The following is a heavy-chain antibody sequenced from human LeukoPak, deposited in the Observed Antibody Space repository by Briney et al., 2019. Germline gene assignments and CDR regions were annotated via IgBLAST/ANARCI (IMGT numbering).Heavy chain of an antibody. D-gene: IGHD6-13*01. V-gene: IGHV4-31*03. CDR3: ARGSAAAGTSY. J-gene: IGHJ4*02. CDR2: IYYSGST. CDR1: GGSIGSGGYY. Sequence: SETLSLTCTVSGGSIGSGGYYWSWIRQHPGKGLEWIGYIYYSGSTYYNPSLKSRVTISVDTSKNQFSLKLSSVTAADTAVYYCARGSAAAGTSYWGQGTLVTVSS.